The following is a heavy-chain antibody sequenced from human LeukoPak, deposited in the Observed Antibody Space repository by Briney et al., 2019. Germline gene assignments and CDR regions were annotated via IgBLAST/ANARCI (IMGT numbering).Heavy chain of an antibody. CDR1: GFIFNDYE. Sequence: GGSLRLSCVASGFIFNDYEMNWVRQAPGKGLEWVSYISGSGMSIHYADSVKGRFTSSRDKSKNTLYLQMNSLRAEDTAVYYCARDRLRYCCGGSCSVDYWGQGTLVTVSS. D-gene: IGHD2-15*01. CDR3: ARDRLRYCCGGSCSVDY. CDR2: ISGSGMSI. J-gene: IGHJ4*02. V-gene: IGHV3-48*03.